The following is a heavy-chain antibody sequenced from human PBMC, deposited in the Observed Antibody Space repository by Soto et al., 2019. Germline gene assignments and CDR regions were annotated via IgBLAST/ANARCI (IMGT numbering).Heavy chain of an antibody. V-gene: IGHV1-8*01. CDR2: MNPNSGNT. CDR1: GYTFTSYD. Sequence: QVQLVQSGAEVKKPGASVKVSCKASGYTFTSYDINWVRQASGQGLEWMGWMNPNSGNTGYAQKFQGRVTMTRNTSISTAYMELSSLRSEDTAVYYCARELSFFGTNYGMDVWGQGTTVTVSS. J-gene: IGHJ6*02. D-gene: IGHD3-3*01. CDR3: ARELSFFGTNYGMDV.